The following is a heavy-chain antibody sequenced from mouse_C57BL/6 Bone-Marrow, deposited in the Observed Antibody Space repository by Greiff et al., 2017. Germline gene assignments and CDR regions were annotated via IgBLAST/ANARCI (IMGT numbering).Heavy chain of an antibody. D-gene: IGHD2-5*01. Sequence: LVESGAELVRPGASVKLSCKASGYTFTDYYINWVKQRPGQGLEWIARIYPGSGNTYYNEKFKGKATLTAEKSSSTAYMQLSSLTSEDSAVYFCAREGNYSNPFAYWGQGTLVTVSA. J-gene: IGHJ3*01. CDR2: IYPGSGNT. CDR3: AREGNYSNPFAY. V-gene: IGHV1-76*01. CDR1: GYTFTDYY.